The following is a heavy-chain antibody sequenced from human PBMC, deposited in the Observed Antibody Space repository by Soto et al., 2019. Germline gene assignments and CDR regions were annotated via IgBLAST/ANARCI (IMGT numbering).Heavy chain of an antibody. CDR3: ARQGAYSSGWGDFDY. Sequence: QLQLQESGPGLVKPSETLSLTCTVSGGSISSSSYYWGWIRQPPGKGLEWIGSIYYSGSTYYNPSLKGRVTISVDTSKNQCSRKLSSVTAADTAVYYCARQGAYSSGWGDFDYWGQGTLVTVSS. CDR2: IYYSGST. CDR1: GGSISSSSYY. J-gene: IGHJ4*02. D-gene: IGHD6-19*01. V-gene: IGHV4-39*01.